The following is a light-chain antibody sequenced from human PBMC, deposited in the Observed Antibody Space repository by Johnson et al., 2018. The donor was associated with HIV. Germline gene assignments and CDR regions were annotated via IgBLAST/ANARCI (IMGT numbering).Light chain of an antibody. V-gene: IGLV1-51*02. J-gene: IGLJ1*01. Sequence: QSVLTQPPSVSAAPGQKVTISCSGSSSNIGNNYVSWYQQLTGTAPKLLIYENNKRPSGIPDRFSGSKSGTSATLGITGLQTGDEADYYCGTWDTSLSVYVFGTGTKVTVL. CDR1: SSNIGNNY. CDR3: GTWDTSLSVYV. CDR2: ENN.